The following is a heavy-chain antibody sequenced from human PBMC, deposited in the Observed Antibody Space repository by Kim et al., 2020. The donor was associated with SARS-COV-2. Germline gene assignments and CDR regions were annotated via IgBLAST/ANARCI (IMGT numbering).Heavy chain of an antibody. CDR1: GFPFSSYG. V-gene: IGHV3-33*01. CDR2: IWYDGSNK. Sequence: GGSLRLSCAASGFPFSSYGMHWVRQAPGKGLEWVAVIWYDGSNKYYADSVKGRFTISRDNSKNTLYLQMNSLRAEDTAVYYCARDMAAVVPAAILIYWGQGTLVTVSS. J-gene: IGHJ4*02. D-gene: IGHD2-2*02. CDR3: ARDMAAVVPAAILIY.